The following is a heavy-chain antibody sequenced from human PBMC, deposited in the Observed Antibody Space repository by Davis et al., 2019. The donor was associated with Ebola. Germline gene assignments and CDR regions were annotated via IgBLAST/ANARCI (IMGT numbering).Heavy chain of an antibody. CDR1: GFTFSSYA. CDR3: AKDLYYGSGLVY. D-gene: IGHD3-10*01. CDR2: ISYDGSNK. J-gene: IGHJ4*02. V-gene: IGHV3-30*04. Sequence: GESLKISCAASGFTFSSYAMHWVRQAPGKGLEWVAVISYDGSNKYYADSVKGRFTISRDNSKNTLYLQMNSLRAEDTAVYYCAKDLYYGSGLVYWGQGTLVTVSS.